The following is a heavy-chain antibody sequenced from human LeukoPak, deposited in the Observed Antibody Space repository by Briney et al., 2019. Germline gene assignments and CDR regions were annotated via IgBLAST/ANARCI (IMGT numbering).Heavy chain of an antibody. J-gene: IGHJ4*02. Sequence: GGSLRLSCAASGFTFSSYSLNWVRQAPGKGLEWVSYISSTTTYIYYADSVKGRFTISRDNAKNSLYLQMNSLGAEDTAVYYCARDGGNWFLDYWGQGTLVTVSS. CDR1: GFTFSSYS. CDR2: ISSTTTYI. CDR3: ARDGGNWFLDY. D-gene: IGHD1-1*01. V-gene: IGHV3-21*01.